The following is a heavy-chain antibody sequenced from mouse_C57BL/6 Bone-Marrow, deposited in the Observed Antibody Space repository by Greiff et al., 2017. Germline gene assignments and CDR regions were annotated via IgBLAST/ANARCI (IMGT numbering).Heavy chain of an antibody. Sequence: EVMLVESGGGLVKPGGSLKLSCAASGFTFSSYAMSWVRQTPEKRLEWVATISDGGSYTYYPDNVKGRFTISRDNAKNNLYLQMSHLKSEDTAMYYCARDRYYYGSSYDYYAMDYWGQGTSVTVSS. CDR2: ISDGGSYT. D-gene: IGHD1-1*01. CDR3: ARDRYYYGSSYDYYAMDY. CDR1: GFTFSSYA. J-gene: IGHJ4*01. V-gene: IGHV5-4*01.